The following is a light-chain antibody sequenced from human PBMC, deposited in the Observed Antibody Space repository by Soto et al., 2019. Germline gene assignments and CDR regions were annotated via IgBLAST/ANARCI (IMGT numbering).Light chain of an antibody. CDR1: NNDIGGYNY. J-gene: IGLJ1*01. V-gene: IGLV2-8*01. Sequence: QSVLTQPPSASGSPGQSVTISCTGTNNDIGGYNYVSWYQQHPGKAPKLMIHEVNKRPSGVPDRFSGSKSGNTASLTVSGLQAEDEADYYCSSYAGSNSPYVFGTGTKVTLL. CDR3: SSYAGSNSPYV. CDR2: EVN.